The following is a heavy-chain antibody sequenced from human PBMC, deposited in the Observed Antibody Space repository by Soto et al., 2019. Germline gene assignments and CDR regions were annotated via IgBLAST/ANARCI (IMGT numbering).Heavy chain of an antibody. J-gene: IGHJ4*02. CDR1: GFTFSTCW. CDR2: INQDGSER. V-gene: IGHV3-7*01. CDR3: VKDNRGSY. Sequence: QSGGSLRLSCAASGFTFSTCWMIWVRQAPGKGLEWVANINQDGSERYYVDSVKGRFTISRDNAKNSLYLQMNSLRAEDTAVYYCVKDNRGSYWGQGTLVTVSS. D-gene: IGHD3-10*01.